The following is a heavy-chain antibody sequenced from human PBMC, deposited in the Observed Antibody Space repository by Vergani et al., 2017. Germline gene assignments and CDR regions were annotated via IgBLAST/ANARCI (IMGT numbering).Heavy chain of an antibody. CDR3: AREQEYSRTNFDT. V-gene: IGHV1-2*06. CDR1: GYTFTGYY. D-gene: IGHD6-6*01. Sequence: QVQLVQSGAEVKKPGASVKVSCKASGYTFTGYYMHWVRQAPGQGLEWMGRINPNSGVTNYAQKFQGRVTMTRDTSISTAYMELSRLRSDDTAVYYCAREQEYSRTNFDTWGQGTLVTVSS. CDR2: INPNSGVT. J-gene: IGHJ5*02.